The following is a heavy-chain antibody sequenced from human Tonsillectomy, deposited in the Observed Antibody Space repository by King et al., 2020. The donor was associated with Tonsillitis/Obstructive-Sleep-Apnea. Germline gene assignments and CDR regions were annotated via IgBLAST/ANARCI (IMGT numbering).Heavy chain of an antibody. J-gene: IGHJ5*01. CDR1: GDSINSHY. V-gene: IGHV4-59*11. CDR2: IHYRGDT. D-gene: IGHD2-2*02. CDR3: ARTARIPDS. Sequence: VQLQESGPGLVKPSEALSLTCTVSGDSINSHYWSWIRQPPGKGLESIGYIHYRGDTNYNPSLRSRVTMSLDTSKNQFSLKLSSVTAADTAVYYCARTARIPDSWGQGTLVTVTS.